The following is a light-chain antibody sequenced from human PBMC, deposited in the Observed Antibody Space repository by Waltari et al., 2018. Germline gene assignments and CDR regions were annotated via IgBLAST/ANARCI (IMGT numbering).Light chain of an antibody. J-gene: IGLJ2*01. CDR1: NIGSKS. V-gene: IGLV3-21*02. Sequence: SYVLTQPPSVSVAPGQTARVTCGGNNIGSKSVHWYQQRPGQAPILVLYDDSDRPSAIPDRFSGSNSGNTATLTISRVEAGDEADYYCQVWDGSTDVVFGGGTKLTVL. CDR3: QVWDGSTDVV. CDR2: DDS.